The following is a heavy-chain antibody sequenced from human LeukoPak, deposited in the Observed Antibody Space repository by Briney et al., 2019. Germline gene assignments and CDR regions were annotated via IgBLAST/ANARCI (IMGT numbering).Heavy chain of an antibody. CDR1: GGSISSSGYY. Sequence: PSETLSLTCTVSGGSISSSGYYWGWIRQPPGKGLEWIGNIYQTGSTYYNPSLKSRVTISVDTSKNQFSLKLSSVTAADTAVYYCARQGLHSDYWGQGTLVTVSS. J-gene: IGHJ4*02. CDR2: IYQTGST. D-gene: IGHD4-11*01. V-gene: IGHV4-39*01. CDR3: ARQGLHSDY.